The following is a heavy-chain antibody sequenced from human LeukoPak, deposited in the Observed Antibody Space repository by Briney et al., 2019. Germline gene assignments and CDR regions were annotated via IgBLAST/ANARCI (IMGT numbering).Heavy chain of an antibody. CDR1: GFTVRSSY. CDR3: ARKHSSGWYDALGY. Sequence: GGSLRLSCAASGFTVRSSYMSWVRQAPGKGLEWVSYISSSGSTIYYADSVKGRFTISRDNAKNSLYLQMNSLRAEDTAVYYCARKHSSGWYDALGYWGQGTLVTVSS. J-gene: IGHJ4*02. CDR2: ISSSGSTI. D-gene: IGHD6-19*01. V-gene: IGHV3-11*01.